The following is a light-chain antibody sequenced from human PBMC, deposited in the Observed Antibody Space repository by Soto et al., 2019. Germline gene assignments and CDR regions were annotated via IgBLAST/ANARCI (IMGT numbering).Light chain of an antibody. CDR3: QHYKTWPLA. CDR1: QGVATT. V-gene: IGKV3-15*01. J-gene: IGKJ4*01. CDR2: NAY. Sequence: EIVMTQSPASLSVSPGESVTLSCRASQGVATTLAWYRQQPGQAPRLLIYNAYIRASGVPARFSGSGSGTEVTLTISSLQSEDFAVYYCQHYKTWPLAFGGGTKVEIK.